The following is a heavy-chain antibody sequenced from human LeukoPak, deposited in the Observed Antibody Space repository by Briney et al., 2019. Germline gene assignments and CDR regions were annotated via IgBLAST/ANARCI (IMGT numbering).Heavy chain of an antibody. CDR3: ARDSYYDFWSGYYYYFDY. J-gene: IGHJ4*02. D-gene: IGHD3-3*01. V-gene: IGHV3-23*01. CDR1: GFTFSNYA. Sequence: PGGSLRLSCAASGFTFSNYAMSWVRQAPGKGLEWVSAISGSGDRIYYADSVKGRFTISRDNSKNTLYLQMNSLRAEDTAVYYCARDSYYDFWSGYYYYFDYWGQGTLVTVSS. CDR2: ISGSGDRI.